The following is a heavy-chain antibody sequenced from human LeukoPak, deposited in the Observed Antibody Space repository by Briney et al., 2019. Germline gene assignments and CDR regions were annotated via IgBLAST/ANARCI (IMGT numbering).Heavy chain of an antibody. CDR3: ARLAAISGSDYPDD. CDR1: GVSISSYY. Sequence: SETLSLTCTVSGVSISSYYWSWIRQPPGKGLEWIGYIFYSGNTIYNHSLRSRVTISADTSKNHFSLRLRSVTAADTAVYYCARLAAISGSDYPDDWGQGTLVTVSS. J-gene: IGHJ4*02. D-gene: IGHD1-26*01. CDR2: IFYSGNT. V-gene: IGHV4-59*08.